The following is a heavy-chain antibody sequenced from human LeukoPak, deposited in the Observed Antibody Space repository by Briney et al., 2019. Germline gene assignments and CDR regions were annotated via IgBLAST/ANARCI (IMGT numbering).Heavy chain of an antibody. D-gene: IGHD3-10*01. CDR3: ARDGARGSGSYGIDP. CDR2: FYYSGST. CDR1: GGSISSSSYY. J-gene: IGHJ5*02. V-gene: IGHV4-39*07. Sequence: SETLSLTCTVSGGSISSSSYYWGWIRQPPGKGLEWIGSFYYSGSTYYNPSLNSRVTISVDTSKNQFSLKLSSVTAADTAVYYCARDGARGSGSYGIDPWGQGTLVTVSS.